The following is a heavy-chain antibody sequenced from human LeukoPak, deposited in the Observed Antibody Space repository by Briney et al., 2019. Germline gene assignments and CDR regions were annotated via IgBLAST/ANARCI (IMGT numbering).Heavy chain of an antibody. CDR1: GYSFTSYW. J-gene: IGHJ5*02. V-gene: IGHV5-51*01. Sequence: KYGESLKISCKGSGYSFTSYWIGWVRQMPGKGLEWMGIIYPGDSDTRYSPSFQGQVTISADKSISTAYLQWSSLKASDTAMYYCARGGYYDSSGYSWFDPWGQGTLVTVSS. D-gene: IGHD3-22*01. CDR2: IYPGDSDT. CDR3: ARGGYYDSSGYSWFDP.